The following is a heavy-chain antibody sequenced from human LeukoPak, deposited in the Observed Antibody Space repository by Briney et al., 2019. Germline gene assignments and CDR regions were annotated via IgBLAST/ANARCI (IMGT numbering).Heavy chain of an antibody. V-gene: IGHV3-30*04. J-gene: IGHJ5*02. CDR2: ISYDGSNK. CDR1: GFTFSSYA. CDR3: ARDLIVVTTQFDP. D-gene: IGHD2-2*01. Sequence: GGSLRLSCAASGFTFSSYAMHWVRQAPGKGLEWLAVISYDGSNKYYADSVKGRFTISRDNSKNTLYLQMNSLRAEDTAVYYCARDLIVVTTQFDPWGQGTLVTVSS.